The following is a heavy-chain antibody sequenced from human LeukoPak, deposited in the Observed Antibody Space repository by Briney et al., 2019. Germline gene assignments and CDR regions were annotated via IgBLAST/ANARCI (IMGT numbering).Heavy chain of an antibody. CDR1: GFTFDDYG. CDR2: INWNGGST. Sequence: PGGSLRLSCAASGFTFDDYGMSWVRQAPGKGLEWVSGINWNGGSTGYADSVKGRFTISRDNAKNSLYPQMNSLRAEDTALYYCARGIAVAGSWYYFDYWGQGTLVTVSS. V-gene: IGHV3-20*04. D-gene: IGHD6-19*01. CDR3: ARGIAVAGSWYYFDY. J-gene: IGHJ4*02.